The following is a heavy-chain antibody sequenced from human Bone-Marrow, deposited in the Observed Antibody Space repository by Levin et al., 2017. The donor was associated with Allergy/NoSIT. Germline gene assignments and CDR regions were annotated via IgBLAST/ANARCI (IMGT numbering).Heavy chain of an antibody. V-gene: IGHV3-30*18. D-gene: IGHD2-8*01. J-gene: IGHJ3*02. CDR3: AKVSKVPQTAEWDI. CDR2: ISYDGSNK. Sequence: PGGSLRLSCAASGFTFSSYGMHWVRQAPGKGLEWVAVISYDGSNKYYADSVKGRFTISRDNSKNTLYLQMNSLRAEDTAVYYCAKVSKVPQTAEWDIWGQGTMVTVSS. CDR1: GFTFSSYG.